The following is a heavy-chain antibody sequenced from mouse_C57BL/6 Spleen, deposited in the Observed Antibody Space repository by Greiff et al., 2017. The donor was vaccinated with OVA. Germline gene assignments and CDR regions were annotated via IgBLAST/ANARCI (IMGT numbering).Heavy chain of an antibody. CDR3: AEDDYENYFDY. J-gene: IGHJ2*01. V-gene: IGHV1-81*01. D-gene: IGHD2-4*01. CDR1: GYTFTSYG. Sequence: QVQLQQSGAELARPGASVKLSCKASGYTFTSYGISWVTQRTGQGLEWIGEIYPRSGNTYYNEKFKGKATLTADKSSSTAYMELRSLTSEDSAVYFCAEDDYENYFDYWGQGTTLTVSS. CDR2: IYPRSGNT.